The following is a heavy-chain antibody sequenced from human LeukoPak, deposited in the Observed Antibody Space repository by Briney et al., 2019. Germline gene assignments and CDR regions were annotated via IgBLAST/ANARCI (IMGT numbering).Heavy chain of an antibody. CDR3: TRERGYSSGPNMDV. CDR2: IRSKAYGCTT. V-gene: IGHV3-49*04. D-gene: IGHD3-22*01. Sequence: HPGGSLRLSCTASGFTLGDYAMSWVRQAPGKGLEWVGFIRSKAYGCTTEYAASVKGRFTISRDDSKSIAYLQMNSLKTEDTAVYYCTRERGYSSGPNMDVWGKGTTVTISS. J-gene: IGHJ6*03. CDR1: GFTLGDYA.